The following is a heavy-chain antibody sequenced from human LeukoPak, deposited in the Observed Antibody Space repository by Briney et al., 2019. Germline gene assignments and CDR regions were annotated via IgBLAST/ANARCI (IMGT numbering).Heavy chain of an antibody. D-gene: IGHD6-19*01. CDR3: ARQTSEQWLVLERNWFDP. V-gene: IGHV4-4*02. CDR2: IYHSGST. Sequence: SGTLSLTCAVSGGSISSSNWWSWVRQPPGKGLEWIGEIYHSGSTNYNPSLKSRVTISVDKSKNQFSLKLSSVTAADTAVYYCARQTSEQWLVLERNWFDPWGQGTLVTVSS. CDR1: GGSISSSNW. J-gene: IGHJ5*02.